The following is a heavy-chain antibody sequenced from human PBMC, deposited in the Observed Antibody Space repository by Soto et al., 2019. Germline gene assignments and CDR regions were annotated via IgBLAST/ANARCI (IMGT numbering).Heavy chain of an antibody. CDR2: INHSGST. Sequence: SETLSLTCAVYGGSFSGYYWSWIRQPPGKGLEWIGEINHSGSTNYNPSFKSRVTISVDTSKNQFSLKLSSVTAADTAVYYCARLATGDSDCWSGYYTGEGSDWGQGTLVTVSS. D-gene: IGHD3-3*01. V-gene: IGHV4-34*01. CDR3: ARLATGDSDCWSGYYTGEGSD. J-gene: IGHJ4*02. CDR1: GGSFSGYY.